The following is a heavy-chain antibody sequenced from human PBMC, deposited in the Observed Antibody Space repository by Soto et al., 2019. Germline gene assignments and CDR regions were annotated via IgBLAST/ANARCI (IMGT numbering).Heavy chain of an antibody. D-gene: IGHD3-22*01. CDR2: IIPIFGTA. J-gene: IGHJ4*02. CDR3: ARAGANYDDSSGYYYVGAY. CDR1: GGTFSSYA. V-gene: IGHV1-69*01. Sequence: VKVSCKASGGTFSSYAISWVRQAPGQGLDWMGGIIPIFGTANYAQKFQGRVTITADESTSTAYMELSSLRSEDTAVYYCARAGANYDDSSGYYYVGAYWGQGTLVTVSS.